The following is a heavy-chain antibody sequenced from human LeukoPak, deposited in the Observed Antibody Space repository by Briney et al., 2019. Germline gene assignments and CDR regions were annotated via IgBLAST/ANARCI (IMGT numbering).Heavy chain of an antibody. Sequence: GGSLRLSCAASGFTFSSYAMSWVRQAPGKGLEWVSAISGSGGSTYYADSVKGRFAISRDNSKNTLYLQMNSLRAEDTAVYYCAKGTSIQYYYYGMDVWGQGTTVTVSS. CDR3: AKGTSIQYYYYGMDV. CDR1: GFTFSSYA. CDR2: ISGSGGST. J-gene: IGHJ6*02. V-gene: IGHV3-23*01.